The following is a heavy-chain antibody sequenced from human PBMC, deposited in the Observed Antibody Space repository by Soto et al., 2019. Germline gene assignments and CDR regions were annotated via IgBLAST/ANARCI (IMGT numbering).Heavy chain of an antibody. V-gene: IGHV3-23*01. J-gene: IGHJ4*02. D-gene: IGHD3-22*01. CDR1: GFTFIIYA. CDR3: AKDQSNSNPLYYFDF. CDR2: MSRTGDNT. Sequence: WGSLRLSCAASGFTFIIYAMTWVRQSPGKGLEWVSSMSRTGDNTYYADSVKGRFTISRDNSKNTLYLQMNSLRAEDTAIYYCAKDQSNSNPLYYFDFWGPGTLVTVS.